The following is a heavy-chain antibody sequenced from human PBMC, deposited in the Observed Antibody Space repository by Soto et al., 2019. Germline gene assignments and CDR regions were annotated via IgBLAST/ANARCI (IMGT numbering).Heavy chain of an antibody. J-gene: IGHJ1*01. CDR2: IYYSGST. CDR3: ARGQIAAAGRRDRYIPAEYFQH. Sequence: SETLSLTCTVSGGSISSYYGSWIRQPPGKGLEWIGYIYYSGSTNYNPSLKSRVTISVDTSKNQFSLKLSSVTAADTAVYYCARGQIAAAGRRDRYIPAEYFQHWGQGTLVTVS. D-gene: IGHD6-13*01. CDR1: GGSISSYY. V-gene: IGHV4-59*01.